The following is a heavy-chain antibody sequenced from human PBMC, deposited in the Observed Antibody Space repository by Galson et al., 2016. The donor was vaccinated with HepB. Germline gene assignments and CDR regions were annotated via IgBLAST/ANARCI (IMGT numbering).Heavy chain of an antibody. CDR2: IYNSGKT. J-gene: IGHJ3*01. D-gene: IGHD5-12*01. Sequence: ETLSLTCSVSGDSIGRYYWSWIRQASGKGLEWIGYIYNSGKTNYNPSLKSRVTISVDTSKNQFSLKLTSVTAADTALYFCARDLILASYPRAFDVWGHGTMVTVSS. V-gene: IGHV4-59*01. CDR3: ARDLILASYPRAFDV. CDR1: GDSIGRYY.